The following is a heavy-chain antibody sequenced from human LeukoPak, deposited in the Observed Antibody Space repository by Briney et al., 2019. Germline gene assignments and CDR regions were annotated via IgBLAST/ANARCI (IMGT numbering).Heavy chain of an antibody. Sequence: SVKVSCKASGGTFSSYAISWVRQAPGQGLEWMGGIIPIFGTANYAQKFQGRVTITADESTSTAYMELSSLRSEDTAVYYCASVAARPINYYYYMDVWGKGTTVTVSS. D-gene: IGHD6-6*01. CDR3: ASVAARPINYYYYMDV. CDR2: IIPIFGTA. J-gene: IGHJ6*03. CDR1: GGTFSSYA. V-gene: IGHV1-69*01.